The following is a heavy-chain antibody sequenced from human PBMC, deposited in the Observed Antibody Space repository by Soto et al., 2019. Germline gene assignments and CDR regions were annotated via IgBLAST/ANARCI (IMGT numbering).Heavy chain of an antibody. CDR1: GFTFSSYA. J-gene: IGHJ4*02. CDR3: AKNAPLLLWYGYQPPLY. V-gene: IGHV3-23*01. CDR2: ISGSGGST. Sequence: EVQLLESGGGLVQPGGSLRLSCAASGFTFSSYAMSWFRQAPGQGLEWVSAISGSGGSTYYADSVNGRFTISRDNSKNTLYLHMNSIRAEDTVVYYCAKNAPLLLWYGYQPPLYWGRGSLVT. D-gene: IGHD3-10*01.